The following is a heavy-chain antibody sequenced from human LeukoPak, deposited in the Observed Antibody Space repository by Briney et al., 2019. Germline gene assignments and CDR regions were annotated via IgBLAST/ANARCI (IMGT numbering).Heavy chain of an antibody. CDR1: GFIFSSYE. CDR2: ISSSGSTT. D-gene: IGHD6-19*01. V-gene: IGHV3-48*03. J-gene: IGHJ6*03. CDR3: AKVAVAGTRSDYYYYYYMDV. Sequence: GGSLRLSCAASGFIFSSYEMNWVRQDPGKGLEWVSYISSSGSTTYYADSVKGQFTISRDNAKNSLYLQMNSLRAEDTAVYYCAKVAVAGTRSDYYYYYYMDVWGKGTTVTISS.